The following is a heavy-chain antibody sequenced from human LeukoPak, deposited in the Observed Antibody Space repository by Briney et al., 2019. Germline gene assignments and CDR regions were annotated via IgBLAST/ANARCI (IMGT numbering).Heavy chain of an antibody. J-gene: IGHJ4*02. D-gene: IGHD4-17*01. V-gene: IGHV1-3*01. Sequence: GASVKVSCKASGYTFTSYAMHWVRQAPGQRLEWMGWINAGNGNTKYSQKFQGRVTTTRDTSASTAYMELSSLRSEDTAVYYCARPRDYGDYFDYWGQGTLVTVSS. CDR1: GYTFTSYA. CDR2: INAGNGNT. CDR3: ARPRDYGDYFDY.